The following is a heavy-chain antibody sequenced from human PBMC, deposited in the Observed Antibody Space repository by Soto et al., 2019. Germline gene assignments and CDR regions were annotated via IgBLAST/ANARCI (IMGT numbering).Heavy chain of an antibody. V-gene: IGHV3-23*01. CDR2: FTSGGRT. J-gene: IGHJ5*02. CDR3: AKGNQGSA. CDR1: GFTFSTYA. Sequence: EVQLLDSGGGLVQPGGSLRLSCAASGFTFSTYAMGWVRQAPGKGLEWVSTFTSGGRTYYADFVKGRFTISRDNSKNTWWLQLNSLRVEDTAVDYCAKGNQGSAWGQGPLVTVSS.